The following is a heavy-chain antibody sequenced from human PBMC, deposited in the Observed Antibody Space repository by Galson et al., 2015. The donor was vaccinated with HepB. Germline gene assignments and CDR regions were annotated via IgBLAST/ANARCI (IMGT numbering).Heavy chain of an antibody. V-gene: IGHV3-30*04. D-gene: IGHD6-19*01. CDR3: ARDKLETVSGTGYFQH. Sequence: SLRLSCAASGLMFSSYAMHWVRRAPGKGLEWVAVISYDGRNKYYVDSVKGRFTISRDNSKNTLYLQMNSLRAEDTAVYYYARDKLETVSGTGYFQHWGQGTLVTVSS. CDR2: ISYDGRNK. J-gene: IGHJ1*01. CDR1: GLMFSSYA.